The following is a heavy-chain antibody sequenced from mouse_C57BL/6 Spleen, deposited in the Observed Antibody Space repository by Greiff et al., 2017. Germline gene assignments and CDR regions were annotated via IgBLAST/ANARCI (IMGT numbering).Heavy chain of an antibody. D-gene: IGHD2-4*01. Sequence: ESGPGLVKPSQSLSLTCSVTGYSITSGYYWNWIRQFPGNKLEWMGYISYDGSNNYNPSLKNRISITRDTSKNQFFLNLNSVTTEDTATYYCASYYDYDTPFDYWGQGTTLTVSS. CDR2: ISYDGSN. V-gene: IGHV3-6*01. CDR3: ASYYDYDTPFDY. CDR1: GYSITSGYY. J-gene: IGHJ2*01.